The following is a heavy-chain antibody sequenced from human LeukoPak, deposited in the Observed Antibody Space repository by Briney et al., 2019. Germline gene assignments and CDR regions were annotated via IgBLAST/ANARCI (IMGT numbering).Heavy chain of an antibody. CDR2: INPNSGGT. Sequence: ASVKVSCKASGYTFTGYYMHWVRQAPGQGLEWMGWINPNSGGTNYAQKFQGRVTMTRDTSISTAYMELSRLRSDDTAVYYCAVWESSGYYPHRVDYRGQGTLVTVSS. J-gene: IGHJ4*02. D-gene: IGHD3-22*01. V-gene: IGHV1-2*02. CDR3: AVWESSGYYPHRVDY. CDR1: GYTFTGYY.